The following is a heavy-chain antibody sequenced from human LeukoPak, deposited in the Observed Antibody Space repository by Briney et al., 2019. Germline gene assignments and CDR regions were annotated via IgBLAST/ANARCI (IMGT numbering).Heavy chain of an antibody. CDR2: ISSSSSTI. CDR1: GFTFSSYG. CDR3: ARDSNYYDSSGYYFSDY. Sequence: GGSLRLSCAASGFTFSSYGMTWVRQAPGKGLEWVSYISSSSSTIYYADSVKGRFTISRDNAKNSLYLQLNSLRAEDTAVYYCARDSNYYDSSGYYFSDYWGQGTLVTVSS. D-gene: IGHD3-22*01. V-gene: IGHV3-48*01. J-gene: IGHJ4*02.